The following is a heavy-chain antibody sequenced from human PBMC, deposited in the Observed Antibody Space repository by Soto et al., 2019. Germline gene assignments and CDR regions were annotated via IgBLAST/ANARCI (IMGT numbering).Heavy chain of an antibody. J-gene: IGHJ6*02. Sequence: SVKVSCKASGGTFSIYSISWVRQAPVQGLEWMGGIIPIFCTANYAQKFQGRVTITADESTSTAYMELSSLRSEDTAVYYCARDYSGYSGYASPISYYGMDVWGQGTTVTVSS. V-gene: IGHV1-69*13. CDR2: IIPIFCTA. D-gene: IGHD5-12*01. CDR3: ARDYSGYSGYASPISYYGMDV. CDR1: GGTFSIYS.